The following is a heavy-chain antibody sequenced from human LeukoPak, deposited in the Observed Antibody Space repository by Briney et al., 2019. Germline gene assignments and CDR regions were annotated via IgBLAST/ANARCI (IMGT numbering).Heavy chain of an antibody. J-gene: IGHJ4*02. V-gene: IGHV3-13*01. CDR3: ARGSEYSSSSDIYTPKQPPDY. Sequence: GGSLRLSCAASGFTFSSYDMHWVRQAIGKGLEWVSAIGTAGDTYYPGSVKGRFTISRENAKNSLYLQMNSLRAGDTAVYYCARGSEYSSSSDIYTPKQPPDYWGQGTLVTVSS. CDR2: IGTAGDT. D-gene: IGHD6-6*01. CDR1: GFTFSSYD.